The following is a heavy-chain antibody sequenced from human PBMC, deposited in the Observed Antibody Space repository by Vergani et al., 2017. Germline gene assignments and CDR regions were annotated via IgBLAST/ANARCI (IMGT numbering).Heavy chain of an antibody. D-gene: IGHD6-19*01. CDR3: ARDSRRYSSGWYGNNWFDP. CDR2: ISYDGSNK. V-gene: IGHV3-30-3*01. Sequence: QVQLVESGGGVVQPGRSLRLSCAASGFTFSSYAMHWVRQAPGKGLEWVAVISYDGSNKYYADSVKGRFTISRDNSKNTLYLQMNSLRAEDTAVYYCARDSRRYSSGWYGNNWFDPWGQGTLVTVSS. CDR1: GFTFSSYA. J-gene: IGHJ5*02.